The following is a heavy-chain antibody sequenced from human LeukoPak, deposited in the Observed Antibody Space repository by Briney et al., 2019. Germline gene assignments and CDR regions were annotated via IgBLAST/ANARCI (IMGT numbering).Heavy chain of an antibody. CDR2: ISSSSTYI. J-gene: IGHJ4*02. CDR1: GFTFSSYS. CDR3: AKAVTMIVVVIAGSDY. Sequence: GGSLRLSCAASGFTFSSYSMNWVRQAPGKGLEWVSSISSSSTYIYYADSVKGRFTISRDNAKNSLYLQMNSLRAEDTAVYYCAKAVTMIVVVIAGSDYWGQGTLVTVSS. V-gene: IGHV3-21*04. D-gene: IGHD3-22*01.